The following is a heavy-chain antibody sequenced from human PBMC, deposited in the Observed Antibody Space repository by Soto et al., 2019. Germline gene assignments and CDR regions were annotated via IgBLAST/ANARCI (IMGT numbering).Heavy chain of an antibody. D-gene: IGHD1-26*01. Sequence: EVQLLESGGGLVQPGGSLRLSCAASGFTFDDYAMHWVRQAPGKGLEWVSCISWNSGNIDYADSVKGRFTISRDNTKNSLYLQMNSLRPEDTALYYCAKGDFGESYSGVLASWGQGTLVTVSS. CDR1: GFTFDDYA. CDR3: AKGDFGESYSGVLAS. V-gene: IGHV3-9*01. J-gene: IGHJ4*02. CDR2: ISWNSGNI.